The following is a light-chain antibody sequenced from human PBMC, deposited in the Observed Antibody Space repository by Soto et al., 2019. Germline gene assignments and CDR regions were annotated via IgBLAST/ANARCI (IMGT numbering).Light chain of an antibody. CDR2: DAS. V-gene: IGKV1-5*01. Sequence: DIQMTQSPSTLSASVGDSVTITCRASQSIKSWLAWYQQKPGTAPKLLIYDASTLESGVPSRFSGSGSGTEFTLTISSXQPDDFATFYCQQYDDYPLTFGGGTKVDIK. CDR3: QQYDDYPLT. J-gene: IGKJ4*01. CDR1: QSIKSW.